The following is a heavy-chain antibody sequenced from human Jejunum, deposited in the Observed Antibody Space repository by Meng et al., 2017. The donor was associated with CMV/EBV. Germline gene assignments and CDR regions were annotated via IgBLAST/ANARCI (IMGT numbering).Heavy chain of an antibody. V-gene: IGHV3-48*03. CDR2: ISGPGKAI. Sequence: CAVSGFDFKSDEMKWVRQAPGKVLEWVSYISGPGKAIYYADSVRGRFTISRDNAKNSLHLQMSGLRAEDTAVYYCARLQWAAFDFLGQGTLVTVSS. J-gene: IGHJ4*02. CDR3: ARLQWAAFDF. CDR1: GFDFKSDE. D-gene: IGHD1-26*01.